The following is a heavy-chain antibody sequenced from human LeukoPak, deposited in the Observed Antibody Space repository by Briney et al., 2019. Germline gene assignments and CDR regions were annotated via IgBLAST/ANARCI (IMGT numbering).Heavy chain of an antibody. CDR1: GGSISSSSYY. CDR2: IYYSGST. J-gene: IGHJ4*02. V-gene: IGHV4-39*01. Sequence: PSETLSLTCTVSGGSISSSSYYWGWIRQPPGKGLEWIGSIYYSGSTYYNPSLKSRVTISVDTSKNQFSLKLSSVTAADTAVYYCARLIDQLLSFWGQGTLVTVSS. D-gene: IGHD2-2*01. CDR3: ARLIDQLLSF.